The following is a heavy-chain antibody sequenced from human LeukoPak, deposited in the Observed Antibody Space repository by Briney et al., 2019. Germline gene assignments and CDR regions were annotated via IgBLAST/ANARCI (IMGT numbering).Heavy chain of an antibody. CDR3: AKDARLYCSGGSCYGMDV. V-gene: IGHV3-53*01. CDR2: IYSGGST. D-gene: IGHD2-15*01. CDR1: GFTVSSNY. Sequence: GASLRLSCAASGFTVSSNYMSWVRQAPGKGLEWVSVIYSGGSTYYADSVKGRFTISRDNSKNTLYLQMNSLRAEDTAVYYCAKDARLYCSGGSCYGMDVWGQGTTVTVSS. J-gene: IGHJ6*02.